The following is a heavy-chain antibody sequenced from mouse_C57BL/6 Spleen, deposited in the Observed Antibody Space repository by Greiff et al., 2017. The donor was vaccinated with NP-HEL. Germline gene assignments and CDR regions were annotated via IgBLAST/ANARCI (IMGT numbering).Heavy chain of an antibody. CDR2: IDPSDSYT. D-gene: IGHD2-3*01. Sequence: QVQLQQPGAELVMPGASVKLSCKASGYTFTSSWMHWVKQRPGQGLEWIGEIDPSDSYTNYNQKFKGKSTLTVDKSSSTAYMQLSSLTSEDSAVYYCARRWLLRDWYFDVWGTGTTVTVSS. V-gene: IGHV1-69*01. CDR1: GYTFTSSW. CDR3: ARRWLLRDWYFDV. J-gene: IGHJ1*03.